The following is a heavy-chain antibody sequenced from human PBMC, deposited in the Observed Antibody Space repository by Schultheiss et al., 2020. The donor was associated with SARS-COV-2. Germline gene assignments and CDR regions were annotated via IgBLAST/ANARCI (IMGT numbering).Heavy chain of an antibody. CDR3: ARAAYDSKPTYYYYYYMDV. D-gene: IGHD3-3*01. CDR1: GFTFSSYE. J-gene: IGHJ6*03. Sequence: GESLKISCAASGFTFSSYEMNWVRQAPGKGLEWVSYISSSGSTIYYADSVKGRFTISRDNAKNSLYLQMNSLRAEDTAVYYCARAAYDSKPTYYYYYYMDVWGKGTTVTVSS. CDR2: ISSSGSTI. V-gene: IGHV3-48*03.